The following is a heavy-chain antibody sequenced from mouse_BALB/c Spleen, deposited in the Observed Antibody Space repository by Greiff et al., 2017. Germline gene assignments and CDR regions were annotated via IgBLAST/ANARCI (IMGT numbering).Heavy chain of an antibody. Sequence: ESGPGLVKPSQSLSLTCTVTGYSITSDYAWNWIRQFPGNKLEWMGYISYSGSTSYNPSLKSRISITRDTSKNQFFLQLNSVTTEDTATYYCARWITTDYYAMDYWGQGTSVTVSS. CDR2: ISYSGST. CDR1: GYSITSDYA. J-gene: IGHJ4*01. V-gene: IGHV3-2*02. CDR3: ARWITTDYYAMDY. D-gene: IGHD1-1*01.